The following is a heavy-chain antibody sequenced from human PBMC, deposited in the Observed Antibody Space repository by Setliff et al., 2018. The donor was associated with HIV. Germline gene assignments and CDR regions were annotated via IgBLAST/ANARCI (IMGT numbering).Heavy chain of an antibody. J-gene: IGHJ3*02. CDR3: ARVFPPIRGAPFGTPPGAFDI. CDR1: GGSMSTYY. V-gene: IGHV4-4*07. D-gene: IGHD2-15*01. CDR2: VYTSGST. Sequence: PSETLSLTCSVSGGSMSTYYWSWIRQPAGKRLEWIGRVYTSGSTISNPSLRSRVTMSVDTSKSQFSLKLNSVAAADTAVYYCARVFPPIRGAPFGTPPGAFDIWGQGTMVTVSS.